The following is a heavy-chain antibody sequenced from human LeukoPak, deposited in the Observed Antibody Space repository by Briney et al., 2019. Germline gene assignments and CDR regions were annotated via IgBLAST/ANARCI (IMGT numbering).Heavy chain of an antibody. CDR3: ARGKGYYDSSAFGL. J-gene: IGHJ4*02. D-gene: IGHD3-22*01. V-gene: IGHV4-59*01. Sequence: SETLSLTCTVSGGSISSYYWSWIRQPPGKGLEWIGYIYYSGSTNYNPSLKSRVTISVDTSKNQFSLKLSSVTAADTAVYYCARGKGYYDSSAFGLWGQGTLVTVSS. CDR2: IYYSGST. CDR1: GGSISSYY.